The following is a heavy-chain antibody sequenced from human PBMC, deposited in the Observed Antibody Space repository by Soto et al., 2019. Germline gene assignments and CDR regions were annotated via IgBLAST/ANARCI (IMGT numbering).Heavy chain of an antibody. J-gene: IGHJ4*02. CDR2: IHHSGST. V-gene: IGHV4-4*02. D-gene: IGHD3-10*01. CDR1: SGSISSSNW. Sequence: SETLSLTCAVSSGSISSSNWWSWVRQPPGKGLEWIGEIHHSGSTNYNPSLKSRVTISVDKSKNQFSLKLSSVTAADTAVYYCARVHRWFGELSIDYWGQGTLVTVSS. CDR3: ARVHRWFGELSIDY.